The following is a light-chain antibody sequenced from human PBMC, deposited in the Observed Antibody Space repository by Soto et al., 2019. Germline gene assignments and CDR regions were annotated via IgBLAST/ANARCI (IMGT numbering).Light chain of an antibody. V-gene: IGKV1-27*01. CDR3: QKYTSAPPVT. CDR1: QGISNY. Sequence: DIPMTQSPSSLSASVGDRVTITCRSSQGISNYLAWYQQKPGKVPKLLIYAASTLQSGVPSRFSGSGSGTDFPLTISSLQPEDVATYYCQKYTSAPPVTFGQGKRLEIQ. J-gene: IGKJ5*01. CDR2: AAS.